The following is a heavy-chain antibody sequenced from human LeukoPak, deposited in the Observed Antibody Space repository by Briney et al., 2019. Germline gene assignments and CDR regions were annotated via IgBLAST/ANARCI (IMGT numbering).Heavy chain of an antibody. Sequence: PGGSLRLSCGASGITFSNYGMHWVRQAPGKGLEWVAFIRYDGNNKHYADSVEGRFTISRDNSKSTLYLQMNSLRPEDTAVYYCANGPHYNILTGYYKVRSHLDYWGQGTLVTVSS. V-gene: IGHV3-30*02. CDR2: IRYDGNNK. D-gene: IGHD3-9*01. J-gene: IGHJ4*02. CDR1: GITFSNYG. CDR3: ANGPHYNILTGYYKVRSHLDY.